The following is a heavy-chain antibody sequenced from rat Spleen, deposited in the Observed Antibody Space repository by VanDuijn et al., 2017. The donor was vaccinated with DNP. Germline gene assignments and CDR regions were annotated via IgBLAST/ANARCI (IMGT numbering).Heavy chain of an antibody. V-gene: IGHV5-7*01. CDR3: ATSPGPNWFAY. CDR1: GFTFSDHL. D-gene: IGHD1-4*01. J-gene: IGHJ3*01. Sequence: EVQLVESGGDLVQPGRSLKLSCVASGFTFSDHLMTWIRQVPGRGLEWVAAIIYDGSITYYGDSVKGRFTISRDIAKSTLYLQMDSLRSEDTATYYCATSPGPNWFAYWGQGTLVTVSS. CDR2: IIYDGSIT.